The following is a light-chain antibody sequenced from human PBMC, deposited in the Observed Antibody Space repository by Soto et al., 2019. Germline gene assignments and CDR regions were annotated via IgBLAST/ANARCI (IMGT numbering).Light chain of an antibody. CDR2: HAS. V-gene: IGKV1-5*01. J-gene: IGKJ1*01. CDR1: QGISSW. Sequence: DIQMTQSPSSVSASVVDRVTITFRASQGISSWVAWYQQNPETAPKLLIYHASTLESGVPSRFSGSGSGTEFTLTISSLQPDDFATYYCQQYMSYSFGQGTKVDIK. CDR3: QQYMSYS.